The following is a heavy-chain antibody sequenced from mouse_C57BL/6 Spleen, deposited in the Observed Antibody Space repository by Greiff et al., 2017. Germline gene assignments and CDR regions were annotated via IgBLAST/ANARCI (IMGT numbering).Heavy chain of an antibody. Sequence: EVKLVESGGGLVKPGGSLKLSCAASGFTFSSYAMSWVRQTPEKRLEWVATISDGGSYTYYPDNVKGRFTISRDNAKNNLYLQMSHLKSEDTAMYYCARGDIPSAWFAYWGQGTLVTVSA. CDR2: ISDGGSYT. CDR3: ARGDIPSAWFAY. V-gene: IGHV5-4*03. D-gene: IGHD3-3*01. CDR1: GFTFSSYA. J-gene: IGHJ3*01.